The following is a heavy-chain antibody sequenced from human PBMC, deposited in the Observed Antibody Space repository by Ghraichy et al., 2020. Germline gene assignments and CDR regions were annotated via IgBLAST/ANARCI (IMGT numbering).Heavy chain of an antibody. Sequence: GGSLRLSCAVSGITFSDHYVDWVRQAPGKGLEWVGRSRNKVNSYTTEYAASVKGRFTISRDDSKNSLYLQMNSLKIGDMAVYYCVGDLTGTAVDYWGQGTLVTVAS. CDR2: SRNKVNSYTT. J-gene: IGHJ4*02. D-gene: IGHD1-7*01. CDR1: GITFSDHY. CDR3: VGDLTGTAVDY. V-gene: IGHV3-72*01.